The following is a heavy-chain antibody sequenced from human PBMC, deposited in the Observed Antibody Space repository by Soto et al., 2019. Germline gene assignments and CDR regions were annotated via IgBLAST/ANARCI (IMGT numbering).Heavy chain of an antibody. J-gene: IGHJ4*02. CDR1: GGTFSSYA. CDR3: ATSTSGLDY. CDR2: ISPYNGNT. V-gene: IGHV1-18*01. D-gene: IGHD1-26*01. Sequence: ASVKVSCKASGGTFSSYAISWVRQAPGQGPEWMGWISPYNGNTNYAQKLQGRVTMTTDTSTTTAYMELRSLRSDDTAVYYCATSTSGLDYWGQGTLVTVSS.